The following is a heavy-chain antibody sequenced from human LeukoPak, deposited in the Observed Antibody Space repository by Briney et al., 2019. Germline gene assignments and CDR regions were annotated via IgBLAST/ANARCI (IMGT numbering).Heavy chain of an antibody. CDR3: ARQRVNPNFHYYYMDV. V-gene: IGHV5-51*01. CDR1: GYSSTSYW. J-gene: IGHJ6*03. D-gene: IGHD1-1*01. Sequence: GESLKISCKGSGYSSTSYWIGWVRQMPGKGLEWMGIIYPGDSDTRYSPSFQGQVTISVDKSISTAYLQWSSLKASDTAMYYCARQRVNPNFHYYYMDVWGKGTTVTVSS. CDR2: IYPGDSDT.